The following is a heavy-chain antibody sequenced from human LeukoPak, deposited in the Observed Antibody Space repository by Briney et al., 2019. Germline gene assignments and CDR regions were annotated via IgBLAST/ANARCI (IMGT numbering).Heavy chain of an antibody. D-gene: IGHD3-10*01. CDR1: GFTFDEYG. J-gene: IGHJ6*04. Sequence: PGGSLRLSCAASGFTFDEYGMSWVRQAPGKGLEWVSGINSSGGTTDYAESVKGRFTVSRDNAKNSLYLQVKSLRVDDTALYYCARERCGSDYLLDVWGKGTTVTVSS. CDR3: ARERCGSDYLLDV. CDR2: INSSGGTT. V-gene: IGHV3-20*04.